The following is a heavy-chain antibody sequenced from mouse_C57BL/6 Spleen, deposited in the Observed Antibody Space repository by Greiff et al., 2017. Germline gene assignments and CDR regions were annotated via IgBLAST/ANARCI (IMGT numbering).Heavy chain of an antibody. CDR1: GFTFSSYG. Sequence: EVKVVESGGDLVKPGGSLKLSCAASGFTFSSYGMSWVRQTPDKRLGWVATISSGGSYTYYPDSVKGRFTISRDNAKNTLYLQMSSLKSEDTAMYYCARDSNYDYWGQGTTLTVSS. J-gene: IGHJ2*01. CDR3: ARDSNYDY. V-gene: IGHV5-6*01. D-gene: IGHD2-5*01. CDR2: ISSGGSYT.